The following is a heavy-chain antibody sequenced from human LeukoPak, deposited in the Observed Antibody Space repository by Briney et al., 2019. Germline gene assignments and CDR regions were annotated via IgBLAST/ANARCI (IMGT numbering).Heavy chain of an antibody. CDR3: ATPEYYYDSSGYKFDY. CDR2: IIPILGIA. V-gene: IGHV1-69*04. J-gene: IGHJ4*02. Sequence: WAPVKVSCKASGGTFSSYAISWVRQAPGQGLEWMGRIIPILGIANYAQKFEGRVTITADKSTITAYMELSSLRSEDTAVYYCATPEYYYDSSGYKFDYWGKGTLVTVSS. CDR1: GGTFSSYA. D-gene: IGHD3-22*01.